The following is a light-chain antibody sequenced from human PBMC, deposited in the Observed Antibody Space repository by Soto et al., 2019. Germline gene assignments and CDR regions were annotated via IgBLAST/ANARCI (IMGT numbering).Light chain of an antibody. CDR3: SSLTSNRIYV. V-gene: IGLV2-14*03. Sequence: QSVLAQPTSVSGSPGQSITISCTGNHNDIGTYDYVSWYQQYPGRAPRLLIHGVTTRPSGISGRFSASKSGLTASLTISGLQPEDEADYYCSSLTSNRIYVFGPGTKVTVL. CDR1: HNDIGTYDY. J-gene: IGLJ1*01. CDR2: GVT.